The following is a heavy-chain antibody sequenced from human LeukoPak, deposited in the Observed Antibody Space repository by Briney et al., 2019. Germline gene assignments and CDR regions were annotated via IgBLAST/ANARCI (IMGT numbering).Heavy chain of an antibody. CDR2: IYYSGST. CDR3: ARGAYYDFWSGFGDTSIYYYYMDV. CDR1: GFTFSSYS. D-gene: IGHD3-3*01. Sequence: GSLRLSCAASGFTFSSYSMNWVRQPPGKGLEWIGSIYYSGSTYYNPSLKSRVTISVDTSKNQFSLKLSSVTAADTAVYYCARGAYYDFWSGFGDTSIYYYYMDVWGKGTTVTVSS. J-gene: IGHJ6*03. V-gene: IGHV4-39*07.